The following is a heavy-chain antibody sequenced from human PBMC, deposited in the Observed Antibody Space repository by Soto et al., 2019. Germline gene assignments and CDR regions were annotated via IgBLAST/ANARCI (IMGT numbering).Heavy chain of an antibody. CDR2: IIPTLGTP. V-gene: IGHV1-69*01. CDR3: ARVGLGAYDY. CDR1: GGIFSNFA. D-gene: IGHD6-19*01. J-gene: IGHJ4*02. Sequence: QVQLVQSGAEVKKPGSSVKVSCKASGGIFSNFAFNWMRQAPGQGLEWMGGIIPTLGTPHYAQKFLGRGTITADESTRTVYMEMSSRTVEDTAGYYCARVGLGAYDYWGQGTLVIVSS.